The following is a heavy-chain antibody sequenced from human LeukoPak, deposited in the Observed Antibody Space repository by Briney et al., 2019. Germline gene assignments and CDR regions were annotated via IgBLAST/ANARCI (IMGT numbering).Heavy chain of an antibody. V-gene: IGHV1-2*02. CDR1: GYTFTGYY. CDR2: INPNSGGT. Sequence: GASVKVSCKXSGYTFTGYYMHWVRQAPGQGLEWMGWINPNSGGTNYAQKFQGRVTMTRDTSISTAYMELSRLRSDDTAVYYCARAVVVVAAHFDYWGQGTLVTVSS. J-gene: IGHJ4*02. CDR3: ARAVVVVAAHFDY. D-gene: IGHD2-15*01.